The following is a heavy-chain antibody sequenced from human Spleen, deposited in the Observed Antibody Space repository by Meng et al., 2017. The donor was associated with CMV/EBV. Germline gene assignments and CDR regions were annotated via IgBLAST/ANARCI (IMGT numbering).Heavy chain of an antibody. J-gene: IGHJ6*02. CDR3: ARASDNYGMDV. Sequence: GSLRLSCTVSGGSISTSSSYWGWIRQAPVKGLEWIGSIYYSGSTYYNPSLKSRVTISVDTSKNQFSLKLSSVTAADTAVYYCARASDNYGMDVWGQGTTVTVSS. CDR1: GGSISTSSSY. V-gene: IGHV4-39*07. D-gene: IGHD2-15*01. CDR2: IYYSGST.